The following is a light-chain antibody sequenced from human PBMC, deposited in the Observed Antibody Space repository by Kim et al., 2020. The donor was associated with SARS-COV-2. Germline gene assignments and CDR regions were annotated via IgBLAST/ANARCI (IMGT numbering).Light chain of an antibody. CDR2: DTF. CDR1: SGNN. Sequence: SGNNLVWYQHKSGQGPRLIIYDTFKRDSGIPDRFSGSWSGTDFTLTISRLEPDDSAVYFCQQHDSLPVTFGGGTKVDIK. V-gene: IGKV3D-20*02. J-gene: IGKJ4*01. CDR3: QQHDSLPVT.